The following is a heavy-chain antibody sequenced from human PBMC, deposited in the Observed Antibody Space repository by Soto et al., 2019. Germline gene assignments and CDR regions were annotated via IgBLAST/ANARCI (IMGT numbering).Heavy chain of an antibody. V-gene: IGHV1-46*01. CDR1: GYTFTSYY. CDR2: IGPSGGST. Sequence: QVQLVQSGAEVKKPGASVKVSCKASGYTFTSYYMHWVRQAPGQGLEWMGMIGPSGGSTTYAQNFQGRVTMTRDTSTSTVYMELSSMRPEDTAMYYCARDRTSGGLFDYWGQGTLVTVSS. D-gene: IGHD2-15*01. CDR3: ARDRTSGGLFDY. J-gene: IGHJ4*02.